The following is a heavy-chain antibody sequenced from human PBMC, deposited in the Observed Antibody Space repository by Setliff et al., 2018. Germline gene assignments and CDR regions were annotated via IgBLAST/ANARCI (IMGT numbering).Heavy chain of an antibody. CDR2: ISTSSTII. D-gene: IGHD3-22*01. CDR3: ARLALTGYDSSGYYYALDYYYYMDV. Sequence: GGSLRLSCVTSGFTFSNYGMTWVRRAPGKGLEWISYISTSSTIIYYADSVKGRFTISRDNANHSLHLQMNTLRAEDTAVYYCARLALTGYDSSGYYYALDYYYYMDVWGKGTTVTVSS. V-gene: IGHV3-48*01. CDR1: GFTFSNYG. J-gene: IGHJ6*03.